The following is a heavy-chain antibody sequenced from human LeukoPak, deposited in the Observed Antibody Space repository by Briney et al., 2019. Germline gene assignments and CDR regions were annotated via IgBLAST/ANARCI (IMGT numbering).Heavy chain of an antibody. V-gene: IGHV3-49*04. Sequence: GGSLRLSCTASGFTLGDYAMSWVRQAPGKGLEGVGFIRRKAYGCTTEYAAAVKGRFTISRDDSKSIAYLQMNSLKTEDTAVYYCTVHVDTAMVTLDYWGQGTLVTVSS. CDR2: IRRKAYGCTT. D-gene: IGHD5-18*01. J-gene: IGHJ4*02. CDR3: TVHVDTAMVTLDY. CDR1: GFTLGDYA.